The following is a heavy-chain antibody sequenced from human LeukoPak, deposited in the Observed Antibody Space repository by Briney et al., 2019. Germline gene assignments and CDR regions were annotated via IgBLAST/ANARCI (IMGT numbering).Heavy chain of an antibody. CDR1: GFTFTSYS. Sequence: GGSLRLSCAASGFTFTSYSMNWVRQAPGKGLEWVSYISSTSSTIYYVDSVKGRFTVSRDNAKNSLYLQMNSLRDEDTAVYYCARDRPWYDSSGYYFDYWGQGTLVTVSS. V-gene: IGHV3-48*02. D-gene: IGHD3-22*01. CDR3: ARDRPWYDSSGYYFDY. CDR2: ISSTSSTI. J-gene: IGHJ4*02.